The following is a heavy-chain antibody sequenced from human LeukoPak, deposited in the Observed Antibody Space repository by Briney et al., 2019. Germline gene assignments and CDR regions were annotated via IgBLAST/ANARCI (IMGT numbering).Heavy chain of an antibody. V-gene: IGHV4-34*01. CDR1: GGSIRGYY. CDR2: INHTGKS. D-gene: IGHD2-15*01. CDR3: ARALRLYYYYYYMDV. J-gene: IGHJ6*03. Sequence: ASETLSLTCTVSGGSIRGYYWSWIRQPPGKGLEWIGEINHTGKSNYNPSLKSRTTISMDTSKNQFSLELNSVTAADTAVYYCARALRLYYYYYYMDVWGKGTTVTVSS.